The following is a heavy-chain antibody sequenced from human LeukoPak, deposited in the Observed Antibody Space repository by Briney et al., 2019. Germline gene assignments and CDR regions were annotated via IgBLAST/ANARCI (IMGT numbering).Heavy chain of an antibody. CDR3: ARDPGSGTADDYIMDV. J-gene: IGHJ6*02. V-gene: IGHV4-59*01. D-gene: IGHD5-12*01. CDR2: IYDNGNT. CDR1: GGSISGYF. Sequence: SETLSLTCTVSGGSISGYFWSWIRQPPGKGLEWMGYIYDNGNTNYNSSLKSRVTMSVDMSKNQVSLKLTSVTAADTAVYYCARDPGSGTADDYIMDVWGQGTTVTVSS.